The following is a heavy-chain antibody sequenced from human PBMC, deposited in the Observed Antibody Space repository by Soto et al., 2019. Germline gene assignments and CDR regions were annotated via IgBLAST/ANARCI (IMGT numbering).Heavy chain of an antibody. CDR3: AKLIVESAFGPSPRGGFEV. D-gene: IGHD1-26*01. CDR1: GFPFDDFA. J-gene: IGHJ3*01. V-gene: IGHV3-49*04. CDR2: IRNQSYQETT. Sequence: GGSLRLSCTGSGFPFDDFAINWVRQAPGKGLEWVGLIRNQSYQETTEYAAAVKGRFTISRDTSNGIAYLQMNSLNIEDSAVYYCAKLIVESAFGPSPRGGFEVWGQGKMVTVSS.